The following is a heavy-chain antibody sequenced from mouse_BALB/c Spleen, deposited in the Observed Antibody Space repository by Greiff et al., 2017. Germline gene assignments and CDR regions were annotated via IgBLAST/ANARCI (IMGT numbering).Heavy chain of an antibody. V-gene: IGHV1-14*01. CDR3: ARRGITTATLYYAMDY. CDR2: INPYNDGT. J-gene: IGHJ4*01. Sequence: VQLQQSGPELEKPGASVKMSCKASGYPFTSYVMHWVKQKPGQGLEWIGYINPYNDGTKYNEKFKGKATLTSDKSSSTAYMELSSLTSEDSAVYYCARRGITTATLYYAMDYWGQGTSVTVSS. CDR1: GYPFTSYV. D-gene: IGHD1-2*01.